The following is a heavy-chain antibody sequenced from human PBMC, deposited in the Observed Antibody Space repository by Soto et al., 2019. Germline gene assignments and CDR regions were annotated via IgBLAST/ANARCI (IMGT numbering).Heavy chain of an antibody. D-gene: IGHD3-10*01. CDR2: FRSGGGT. J-gene: IGHJ6*02. CDR1: GDPISSYN. CDR3: VRQGIGVLPGIVDV. V-gene: IGHV4-59*08. Sequence: SETLSLTCTVSGDPISSYNLAWIRQPPGKGLEWIGYFRSGGGTSYNPSLQSRVAISADTSMKQFSLRLSSVTAADTAVYYCVRQGIGVLPGIVDVWGQVTTVTVS.